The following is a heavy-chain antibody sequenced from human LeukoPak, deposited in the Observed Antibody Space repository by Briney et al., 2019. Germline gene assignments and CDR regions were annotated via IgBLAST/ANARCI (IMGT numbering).Heavy chain of an antibody. J-gene: IGHJ3*02. CDR2: ICRSGDNT. V-gene: IGHV3-23*01. Sequence: GGSLRLSCAASEFTFSNFAMSWVRQAPGKGLEWGSSICRSGDNTYYADSVKGRFTISRDNSKNTLSLHMNTLRAEDTAVYYCAKDLLQTFFFDSSGYYSDAFGMWGQGTMVTVSP. CDR3: AKDLLQTFFFDSSGYYSDAFGM. CDR1: EFTFSNFA. D-gene: IGHD3-22*01.